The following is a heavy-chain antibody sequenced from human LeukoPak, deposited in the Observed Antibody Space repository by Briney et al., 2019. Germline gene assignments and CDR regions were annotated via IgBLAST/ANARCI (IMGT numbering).Heavy chain of an antibody. CDR3: ARSGGNYGDYALY. D-gene: IGHD4-17*01. V-gene: IGHV3-74*01. CDR2: INSDGSST. CDR1: GFTFSSHW. Sequence: GGSLRLSCAASGFTFSSHWMHWVRQAPGKGLLWVSRINSDGSSTGYADSVKGRFTISRDNANNTLYLQMNSLRAEDTAVYYCARSGGNYGDYALYWGQGALVTVSS. J-gene: IGHJ4*02.